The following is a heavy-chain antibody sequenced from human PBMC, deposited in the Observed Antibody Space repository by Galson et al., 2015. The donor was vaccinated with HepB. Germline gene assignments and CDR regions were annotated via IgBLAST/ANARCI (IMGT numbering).Heavy chain of an antibody. J-gene: IGHJ6*03. D-gene: IGHD1-26*01. CDR3: ARDGAKYYMDV. CDR1: GFSVSDYW. CDR2: SNHGGSSS. Sequence: SLRLSCAASGFSVSDYWMHWVRQVPGRGLVWVSRSNHGGSSSSYADSVRGRFTISRDNIRNTLYLHMSRLRVEDTAVYYCARDGAKYYMDVWGQGTTVTVSS. V-gene: IGHV3-74*01.